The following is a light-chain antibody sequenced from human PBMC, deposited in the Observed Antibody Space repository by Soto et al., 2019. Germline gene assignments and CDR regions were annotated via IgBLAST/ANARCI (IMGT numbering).Light chain of an antibody. CDR3: QKYSSAPRT. V-gene: IGKV1-27*01. CDR1: QVISNY. Sequence: DIQITQSPSSLSASVGDRVTITCRASQVISNYLAWYQQKPGKVPKLLIYAASTLQSGVPSRFSGSGSGTDFTLTISSLQPEDVATYYCQKYSSAPRTFGQGTKVDI. CDR2: AAS. J-gene: IGKJ1*01.